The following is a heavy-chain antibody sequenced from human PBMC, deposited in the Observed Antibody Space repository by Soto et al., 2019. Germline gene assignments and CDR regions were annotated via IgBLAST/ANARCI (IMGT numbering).Heavy chain of an antibody. CDR2: ITGSGGTT. CDR3: AKPNLYCSSTSCSDY. V-gene: IGHV3-23*01. CDR1: GFSFSSYA. Sequence: EVQLLESGGALVQPGESLRLSCAASGFSFSSYAMTWVRQAPGKGLEWVSVITGSGGTTHYADSVKGRFTISRDNSKNTLYLQMNGLRAEDTAVYYCAKPNLYCSSTSCSDYWGQGTLVTVSS. J-gene: IGHJ4*02. D-gene: IGHD2-2*01.